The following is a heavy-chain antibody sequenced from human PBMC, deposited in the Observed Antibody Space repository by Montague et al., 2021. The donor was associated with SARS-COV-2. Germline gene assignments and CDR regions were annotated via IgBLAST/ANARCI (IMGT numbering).Heavy chain of an antibody. CDR3: ARSDLSVIVLVVYATRGGYFDL. J-gene: IGHJ2*01. CDR2: IYYSGST. D-gene: IGHD2-8*02. Sequence: SETLSLTCTVSGGSISSSSYYWGWIRQPPGKGLEWIGSIYYSGSTYYTPSLKSRVTISVDTSKNQFSLKLSSVTAADTAVYYCARSDLSVIVLVVYATRGGYFDLWGHGTLVTVSS. V-gene: IGHV4-39*07. CDR1: GGSISSSSYY.